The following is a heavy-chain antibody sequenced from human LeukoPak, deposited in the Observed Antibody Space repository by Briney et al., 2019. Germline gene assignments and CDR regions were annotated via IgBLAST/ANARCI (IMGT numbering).Heavy chain of an antibody. V-gene: IGHV3-30*18. Sequence: PGGSLRLSCAASGFTFSSYAMHWVRQAPGKGLEWVAVISYDGSNKYYADSVKGRFTISRDNSKNTLYLQMNSLRAEDTAVYYCAKVLGTVTTGYFDYWGQGTLVTVSS. CDR3: AKVLGTVTTGYFDY. CDR2: ISYDGSNK. D-gene: IGHD4-17*01. J-gene: IGHJ4*02. CDR1: GFTFSSYA.